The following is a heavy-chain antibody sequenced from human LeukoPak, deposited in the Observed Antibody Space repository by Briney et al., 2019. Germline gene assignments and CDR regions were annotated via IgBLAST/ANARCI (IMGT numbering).Heavy chain of an antibody. Sequence: GGSLRLSCAASGLTFSNYWMTWVRQAPGKGLEWVANIKQDGSEKYYVDSVKGRFTISRDNAKNSLYLHVSSLRAEDTAVYYCAREGSSYYLTHWGQGTLVTVSS. CDR2: IKQDGSEK. J-gene: IGHJ4*02. D-gene: IGHD3-3*01. CDR3: AREGSSYYLTH. V-gene: IGHV3-7*01. CDR1: GLTFSNYW.